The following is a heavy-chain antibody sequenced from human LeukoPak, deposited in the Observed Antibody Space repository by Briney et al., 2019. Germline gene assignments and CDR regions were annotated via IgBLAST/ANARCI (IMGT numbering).Heavy chain of an antibody. J-gene: IGHJ3*02. V-gene: IGHV3-7*01. CDR2: IKQDGSEK. Sequence: GGSLRLSCAASGFTFSSYWMSWVRQAPGKGLEWVANIKQDGSEKYYVDSVKGRFTISRDNAKNSLYLQMNSLRAEDTAVYYCAREDGVVPAAIWYAFDIWGQGTMVTVSS. D-gene: IGHD2-2*02. CDR3: AREDGVVPAAIWYAFDI. CDR1: GFTFSSYW.